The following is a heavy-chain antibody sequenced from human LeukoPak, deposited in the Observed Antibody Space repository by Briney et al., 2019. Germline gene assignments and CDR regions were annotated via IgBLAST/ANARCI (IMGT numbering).Heavy chain of an antibody. CDR3: ARVAYSRGWSDAFDI. CDR2: IYTSGST. Sequence: SETLSLTCTVSGGSISSYYWSWIRQPAGKGLEWIGRIYTSGSTNYNPSLKSRVTMSVDTSKNQFSLKLSSVTAADTAVYYCARVAYSRGWSDAFDIWGQGTMVTVSS. J-gene: IGHJ3*02. CDR1: GGSISSYY. D-gene: IGHD6-19*01. V-gene: IGHV4-4*07.